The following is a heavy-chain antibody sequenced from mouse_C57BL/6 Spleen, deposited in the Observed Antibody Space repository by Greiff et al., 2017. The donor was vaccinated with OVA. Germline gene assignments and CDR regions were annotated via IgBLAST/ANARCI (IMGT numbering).Heavy chain of an antibody. J-gene: IGHJ2*01. CDR1: GYTFTDYY. CDR3: ARNYGSSSMYYFDY. Sequence: QVQLKQSGAELVRPGASVKLSCKASGYTFTDYYINWVKQRPGQGLEWIARIYPGSGNTYYNEKFKGKATLTAEKSSSTAYMQLSSLTSEDSAVYFCARNYGSSSMYYFDYWGQGTTLTVSS. CDR2: IYPGSGNT. V-gene: IGHV1-76*01. D-gene: IGHD1-1*01.